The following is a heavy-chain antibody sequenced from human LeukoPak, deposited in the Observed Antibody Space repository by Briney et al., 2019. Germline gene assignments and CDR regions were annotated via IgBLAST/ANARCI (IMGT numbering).Heavy chain of an antibody. CDR1: GASISTYY. J-gene: IGHJ3*02. D-gene: IGHD3-22*01. CDR3: ACLTTADAFDI. V-gene: IGHV4-59*01. Sequence: SETLSLTCSVSGASISTYYWSWIRQPPEKGLEWIGYIHYSGSTSYNPSLKSRVTMSVDTSNDQFSLKVSSVTAADTAVYYCACLTTADAFDIWGQGTMVTVSS. CDR2: IHYSGST.